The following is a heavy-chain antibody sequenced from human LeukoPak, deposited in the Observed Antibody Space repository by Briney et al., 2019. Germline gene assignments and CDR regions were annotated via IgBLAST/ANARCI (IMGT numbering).Heavy chain of an antibody. D-gene: IGHD3-9*01. Sequence: SETLSLTCTVSGGSISSSSYYWGWIRQPPGKGPEWIGSIYYSGSTYYNPSLKSRVTISVDTSKNQFSLKLSSVTAADTAVYYCARRLRYFDWLLYDWADVWGQGTTVTVSS. CDR2: IYYSGST. J-gene: IGHJ6*02. V-gene: IGHV4-39*01. CDR3: ARRLRYFDWLLYDWADV. CDR1: GGSISSSSYY.